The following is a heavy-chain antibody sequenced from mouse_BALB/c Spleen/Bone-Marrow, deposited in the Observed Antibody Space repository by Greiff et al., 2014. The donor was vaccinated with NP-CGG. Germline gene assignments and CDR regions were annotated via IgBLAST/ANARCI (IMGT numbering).Heavy chain of an antibody. CDR1: GYTFTDYN. Sequence: VQLKQSGPELVKPGASVKIPCKASGYTFTDYNMDWVKQSHGKSLEWIGDINPNNGGTIYNQKFKGKATLTVDKSSSTAYMELRSLTSEDTAVYYCARPDARYRYFDVWGAGTTVTVSS. CDR2: INPNNGGT. CDR3: ARPDARYRYFDV. J-gene: IGHJ1*01. V-gene: IGHV1-18*01.